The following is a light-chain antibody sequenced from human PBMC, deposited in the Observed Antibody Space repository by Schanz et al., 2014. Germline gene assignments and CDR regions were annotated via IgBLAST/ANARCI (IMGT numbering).Light chain of an antibody. J-gene: IGKJ3*01. Sequence: PGERVTLSCRASQSFSSSYLTWYQQKPGQAPRLLIYGASTRATGIPARFSGSGSGTDFTLTISSLQSEDFATYYCQQLNTYPFAFGPGTKVEIK. V-gene: IGKV3D-7*01. CDR3: QQLNTYPFA. CDR2: GAS. CDR1: QSFSSSY.